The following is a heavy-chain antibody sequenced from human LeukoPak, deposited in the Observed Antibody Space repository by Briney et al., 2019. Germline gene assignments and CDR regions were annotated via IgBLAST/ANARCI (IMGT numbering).Heavy chain of an antibody. J-gene: IGHJ4*02. CDR1: GGSISSGSYY. Sequence: PSQTLSLTCTVSGGSISSGSYYWSWIRQPAGKGLEWIGRIYTSGGTNYNPSLKSRVTISVDTSKNQFSLKLSSVTAADTAVYYCAREIQLWTYYFDYWGQGTLVTVSS. V-gene: IGHV4-61*02. D-gene: IGHD5-18*01. CDR3: AREIQLWTYYFDY. CDR2: IYTSGGT.